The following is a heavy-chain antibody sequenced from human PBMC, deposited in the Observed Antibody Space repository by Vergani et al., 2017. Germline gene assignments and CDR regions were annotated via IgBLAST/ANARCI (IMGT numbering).Heavy chain of an antibody. J-gene: IGHJ2*01. D-gene: IGHD2-15*01. CDR2: ISSSSSYI. Sequence: EVQLVESGGGLVKPGGSLRLSCAASGFTFSSYSMNWVRQAPGKGLEWVSSISSSSSYIYYADSVKGRFTISRDNAKNSLYLQMNSLRAEDTAVYYCARHDIVVVVAATENWYFDLWGRGTLVTVSS. CDR3: ARHDIVVVVAATENWYFDL. V-gene: IGHV3-21*01. CDR1: GFTFSSYS.